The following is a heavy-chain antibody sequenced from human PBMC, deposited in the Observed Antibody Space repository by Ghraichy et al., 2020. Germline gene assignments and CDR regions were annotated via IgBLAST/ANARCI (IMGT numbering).Heavy chain of an antibody. D-gene: IGHD3-10*01. CDR1: GDTVTKLS. J-gene: IGHJ6*02. V-gene: IGHV1-24*01. CDR3: ATGYYYGVKGYPNYYFGMEV. Sequence: ASVKVSCKVSGDTVTKLSMHWVRQAPGKGPEWMGGYESEEGETTYARKFQGRVTMTEDTSTYTAYMELSSLRSDDTAVYYCATGYYYGVKGYPNYYFGMEVWGQGTAVTVSS. CDR2: YESEEGET.